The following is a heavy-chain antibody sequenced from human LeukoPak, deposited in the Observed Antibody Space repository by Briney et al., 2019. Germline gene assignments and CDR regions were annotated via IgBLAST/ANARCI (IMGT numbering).Heavy chain of an antibody. D-gene: IGHD6-19*01. CDR2: ISGSGGST. CDR3: AKGGGWYYYFDY. Sequence: PGGSLRLSCAASGFSFSTYDMTWVRQAPGKGLEWVSDISGSGGSTSYADSVKGRFTISRDNSKNTLYLQMNSMRAEDTAVYYCAKGGGWYYYFDYWGQGTLVTVSS. V-gene: IGHV3-23*01. CDR1: GFSFSTYD. J-gene: IGHJ4*02.